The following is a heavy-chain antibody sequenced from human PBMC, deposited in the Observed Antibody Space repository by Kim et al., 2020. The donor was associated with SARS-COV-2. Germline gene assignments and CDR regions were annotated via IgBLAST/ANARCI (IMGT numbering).Heavy chain of an antibody. Sequence: SETLSLTCTVSGGSVSSGSYFWSWIRQPPGKGLEWIGYIYYSGNTNYNPSLKSRVTMSVDTSKNQLSLKLRSVTAADTAMYYGARAPNGLGSGYPYYLDCWGQGTLVTVSS. V-gene: IGHV4-61*01. CDR3: ARAPNGLGSGYPYYLDC. CDR1: GGSVSSGSYF. CDR2: IYYSGNT. J-gene: IGHJ4*02. D-gene: IGHD3-3*01.